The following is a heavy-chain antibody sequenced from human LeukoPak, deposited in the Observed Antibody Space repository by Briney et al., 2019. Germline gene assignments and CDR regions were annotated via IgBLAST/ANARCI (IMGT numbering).Heavy chain of an antibody. CDR2: IKSNTDGGTT. V-gene: IGHV3-15*01. Sequence: GGSLRLCCAASGFSFSDTWMTWVRQAPGRGPEWVGRIKSNTDGGTTDYAAPVKGRFSISRDDSKNTLYLQMNSLKSEDTAVYYCTTAPQVPFDYWGQGTLVTVSS. CDR1: GFSFSDTW. CDR3: TTAPQVPFDY. J-gene: IGHJ4*02. D-gene: IGHD2-2*01.